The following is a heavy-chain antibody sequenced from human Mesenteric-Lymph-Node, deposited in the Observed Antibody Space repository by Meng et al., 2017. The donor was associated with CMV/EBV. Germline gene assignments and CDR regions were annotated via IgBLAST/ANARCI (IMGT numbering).Heavy chain of an antibody. J-gene: IGHJ6*02. CDR2: INWNGGST. CDR3: AKDLYYYDSSGYYYGFRDYYGMDV. CDR1: GFTFDDYG. D-gene: IGHD3-22*01. Sequence: GESLKISCAASGFTFDDYGMSWVRQAPGKGLEWVSGINWNGGSTGYADSVKGRFTISRDNAKNSLYLQMNSLRAEDTAVYYCAKDLYYYDSSGYYYGFRDYYGMDVWGQGTTVTVSS. V-gene: IGHV3-20*04.